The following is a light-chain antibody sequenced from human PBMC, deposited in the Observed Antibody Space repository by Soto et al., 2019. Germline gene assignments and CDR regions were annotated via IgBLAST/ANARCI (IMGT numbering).Light chain of an antibody. CDR2: DNI. Sequence: QSVLTQSPSVSAAPGQTVTISCSGSNSNIGTKNVCWYQQLPGTAPKLLIYDNIKRPSGIPDRFSASKSGTSATLAITGLQTGDEADYYCGTWDSSLSGGVFGGGTKLTVL. CDR3: GTWDSSLSGGV. V-gene: IGLV1-51*01. CDR1: NSNIGTKN. J-gene: IGLJ2*01.